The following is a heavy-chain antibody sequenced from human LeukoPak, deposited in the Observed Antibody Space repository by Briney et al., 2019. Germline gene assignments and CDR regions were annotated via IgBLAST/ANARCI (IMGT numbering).Heavy chain of an antibody. Sequence: GGSLRLSCAASGFTFSDYFMSWIRQAPGKGLDWVSYISGSGGAIYYADSVKGRFTISRDNAKNSLYLQMDSLRAEDTAVYYCAGHHQAYSRTYWGQGTLVTVSS. CDR2: ISGSGGAI. D-gene: IGHD6-13*01. CDR3: AGHHQAYSRTY. CDR1: GFTFSDYF. V-gene: IGHV3-11*04. J-gene: IGHJ4*02.